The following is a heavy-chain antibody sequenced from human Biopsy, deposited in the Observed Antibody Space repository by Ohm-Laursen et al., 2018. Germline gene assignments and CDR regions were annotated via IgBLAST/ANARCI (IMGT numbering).Heavy chain of an antibody. CDR3: ARDLK. J-gene: IGHJ4*02. Sequence: SLRLSCTATGFSFDDFAMHWVRQSPGKGLEWVAGIDWNSRNINYGDSVKGRFSVSRDNAKNSLYLQMNSLRAEDTGIYYCARDLKWGQGTLVTVSS. V-gene: IGHV3-9*01. CDR1: GFSFDDFA. CDR2: IDWNSRNI.